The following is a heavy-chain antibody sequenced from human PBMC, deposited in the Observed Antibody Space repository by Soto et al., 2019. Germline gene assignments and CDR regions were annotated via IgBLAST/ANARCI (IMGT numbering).Heavy chain of an antibody. CDR1: GFTFSDYY. J-gene: IGHJ4*02. D-gene: IGHD3-3*01. V-gene: IGHV3-11*04. Sequence: GGSLRLSCAASGFTFSDYYMSWIRQAPGKGPEWVSYISSSGATIYYADSVKGRFAISRDNAKNSLYLQMNSLRAEDTAVYYFSITVDIPHGPIVYRGPGILVTLS. CDR2: ISSSGATI. CDR3: SITVDIPHGPIVY.